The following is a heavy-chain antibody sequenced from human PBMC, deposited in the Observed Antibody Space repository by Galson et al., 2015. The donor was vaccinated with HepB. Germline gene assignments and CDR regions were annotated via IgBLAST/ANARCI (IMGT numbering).Heavy chain of an antibody. CDR2: ISSNSAGS. Sequence: SLRLSCAASGFTFSSYSMTWVRQAPGKGLAWVSIISSNSAGSYYADSVRGRFTISRDNSKSTLYLHMNSLRVEDTAVYYCAKGSTVTTRHFDYWGQGTLVTVSA. CDR3: AKGSTVTTRHFDY. CDR1: GFTFSSYS. J-gene: IGHJ4*02. D-gene: IGHD4-17*01. V-gene: IGHV3-23*01.